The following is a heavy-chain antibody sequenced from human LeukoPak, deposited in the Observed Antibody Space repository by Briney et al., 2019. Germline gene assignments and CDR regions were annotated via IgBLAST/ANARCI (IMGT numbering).Heavy chain of an antibody. Sequence: PGGSLRLSCAASGFTFSSYGMSWVRQAPGKGLEWVGVTRNKPNSYTKQYAASVKGRFTISRDNSKNSLYLQMISLKTEDTAVYYCVGADRYGEYPNFDYWGQGTLVTVSS. V-gene: IGHV3-72*01. D-gene: IGHD3-10*01. CDR3: VGADRYGEYPNFDY. J-gene: IGHJ4*02. CDR1: GFTFSSYG. CDR2: TRNKPNSYTK.